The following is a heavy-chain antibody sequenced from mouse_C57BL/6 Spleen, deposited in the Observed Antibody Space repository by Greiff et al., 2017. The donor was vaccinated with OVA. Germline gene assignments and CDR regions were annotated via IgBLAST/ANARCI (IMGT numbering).Heavy chain of an antibody. CDR3: ARLFDGSSLDY. CDR1: GYTFTSYW. Sequence: QVQLQQPGAELVKPGASVKMSCKASGYTFTSYWITWVKQRPGQGLEWIGEIYPGSGSTNYNGKFKGKATLTVDTSSSTAYMQLSSLTSEDSAVYYCARLFDGSSLDYWGQGTTLTVSS. V-gene: IGHV1-55*01. CDR2: IYPGSGST. J-gene: IGHJ2*01. D-gene: IGHD1-1*01.